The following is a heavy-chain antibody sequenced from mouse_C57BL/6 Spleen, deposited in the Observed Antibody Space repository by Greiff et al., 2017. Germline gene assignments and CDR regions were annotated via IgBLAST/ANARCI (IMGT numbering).Heavy chain of an antibody. D-gene: IGHD3-2*02. V-gene: IGHV1-54*01. CDR1: GYAFTNYL. CDR3: ARGGQLRLRLYAMDY. CDR2: INPGSGGT. Sequence: VQLQQSGAELVRPGTSVKVSCKASGYAFTNYLIEWVKQRPGQGLEWIGVINPGSGGTNYNEKFKGKATLTADKSSSTAYMQVSSLTSEDSAVYFGARGGQLRLRLYAMDYWGQGTSVTVSS. J-gene: IGHJ4*01.